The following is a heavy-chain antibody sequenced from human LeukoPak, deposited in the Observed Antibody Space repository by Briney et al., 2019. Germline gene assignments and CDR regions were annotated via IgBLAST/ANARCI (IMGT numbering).Heavy chain of an antibody. CDR3: ARDLDIVVVPAAMEDWFDP. V-gene: IGHV3-48*03. CDR2: ISSSGSTI. J-gene: IGHJ5*02. CDR1: GFTFSSYE. Sequence: PGGSLRLSCAASGFTFSSYEMNWVRQAPGKGLEWVSYISSSGSTIYYADSVKGRFTISRDNAKNSLYLQMNSLRAEDTAVYYCARDLDIVVVPAAMEDWFDPWVEGTLVSVSS. D-gene: IGHD2-2*01.